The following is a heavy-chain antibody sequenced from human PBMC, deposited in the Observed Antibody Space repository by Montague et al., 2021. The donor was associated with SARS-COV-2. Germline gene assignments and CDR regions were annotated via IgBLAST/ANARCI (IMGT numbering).Heavy chain of an antibody. J-gene: IGHJ4*02. D-gene: IGHD3-16*01. V-gene: IGHV4-4*07. Sequence: SETLSLTCSISGVSITSYYWSWIRQPAGKGLEWIGHIYASGSTNYSLYPKSRVRLSIDNPKTQFSLNLEFLTAADTAVYYCVRDGGNWYYFDYWGQGALVTVSS. CDR1: GVSITSYY. CDR3: VRDGGNWYYFDY. CDR2: IYASGST.